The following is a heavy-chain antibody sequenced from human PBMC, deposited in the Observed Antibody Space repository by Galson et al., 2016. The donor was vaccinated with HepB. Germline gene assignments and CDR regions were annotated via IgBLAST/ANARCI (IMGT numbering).Heavy chain of an antibody. CDR2: VDPEDGET. Sequence: VKVSCKVSGYTFIDYYMHWVQQAPGKGPEWMGLVDPEDGETIYAEKFQGRVTITAYTSTDTAYMELSSLRSEDTAVYYCAKWRANGSDYWGQGTLVTVSS. J-gene: IGHJ4*02. V-gene: IGHV1-69-2*01. CDR1: GYTFIDYY. D-gene: IGHD5-24*01. CDR3: AKWRANGSDY.